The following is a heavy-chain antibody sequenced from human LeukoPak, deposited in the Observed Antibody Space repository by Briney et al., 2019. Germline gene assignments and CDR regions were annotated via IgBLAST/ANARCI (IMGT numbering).Heavy chain of an antibody. J-gene: IGHJ4*02. CDR2: VHPNSDYT. D-gene: IGHD5-24*01. CDR3: AGDYGGGRWLPDYDY. V-gene: IGHV1-2*02. Sequence: GASVKVSCKASGYTFTDYYIHWVRQAPGQGLEWMGWVHPNSDYTFYAQKLQGRVTLTTDTPTSTAYMELSGQRSNHTAVYYCAGDYGGGRWLPDYDYWGQGTLVTVSS. CDR1: GYTFTDYY.